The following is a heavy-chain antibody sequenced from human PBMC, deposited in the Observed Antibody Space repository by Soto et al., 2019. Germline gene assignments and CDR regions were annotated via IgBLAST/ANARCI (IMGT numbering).Heavy chain of an antibody. CDR2: IKSKTDGGTT. CDR1: GFTFSNAW. D-gene: IGHD3-10*01. CDR3: TTDLVVRGVIITDPVAY. Sequence: GGSLRLSCAASGFTFSNAWMNWVRQAPGKGLEWVGRIKSKTDGGTTDYAAPVKGRFTISRDDSKNTLYLQMNSLKTEDTAVYYCTTDLVVRGVIITDPVAYWGQGTLVTVSS. J-gene: IGHJ4*02. V-gene: IGHV3-15*07.